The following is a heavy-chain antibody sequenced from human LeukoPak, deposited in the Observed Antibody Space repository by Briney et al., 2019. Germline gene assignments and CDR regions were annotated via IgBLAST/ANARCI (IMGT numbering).Heavy chain of an antibody. CDR2: IWFDGSNN. D-gene: IGHD4-23*01. V-gene: IGHV3-33*01. CDR3: ARQTTVATDC. J-gene: IGHJ4*02. Sequence: GGSLRLSCAASGFTFSSYGMHWVRQAPGKGLEWVALIWFDGSNNYYADSVKGRFTISRDNSNNTLYLQMNSLRVEDTAVYYCARQTTVATDCWGQGTLVTVSS. CDR1: GFTFSSYG.